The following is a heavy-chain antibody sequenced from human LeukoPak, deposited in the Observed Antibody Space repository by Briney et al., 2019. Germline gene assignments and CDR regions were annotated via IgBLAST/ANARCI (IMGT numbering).Heavy chain of an antibody. Sequence: GGPLRLSCAPPEFLLTKARLGWVRKAPGKGFDWVGLIKSKIDGRTTDFAAPVKGRFTISTDDSKHTLYLQMNSLKSEDTAVYYCTTGYGHSGFDYWGQGTLVTVSS. CDR1: EFLLTKAR. V-gene: IGHV3-15*01. CDR3: TTGYGHSGFDY. CDR2: IKSKIDGRTT. J-gene: IGHJ4*02. D-gene: IGHD3-3*02.